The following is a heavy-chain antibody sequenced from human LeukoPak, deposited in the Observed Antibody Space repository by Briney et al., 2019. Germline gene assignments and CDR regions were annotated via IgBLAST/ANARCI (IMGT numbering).Heavy chain of an antibody. Sequence: GGSLRLSCAASGFTLSSYSMNWVRQAPGKGLEWVSSISSSSYIYYADSVKGRFTISRDNAKNSLYLQMNSLRAEDTAVYYCATQSPITGTTGYWFDPWGQGTLVTVSS. CDR1: GFTLSSYS. V-gene: IGHV3-21*04. CDR3: ATQSPITGTTGYWFDP. D-gene: IGHD1-7*01. CDR2: ISSSSYI. J-gene: IGHJ5*02.